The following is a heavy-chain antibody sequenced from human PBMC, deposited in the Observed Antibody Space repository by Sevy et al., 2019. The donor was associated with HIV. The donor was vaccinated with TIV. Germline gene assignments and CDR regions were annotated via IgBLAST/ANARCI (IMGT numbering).Heavy chain of an antibody. CDR3: ARDTYGDDEGY. V-gene: IGHV3-48*03. J-gene: IGHJ4*02. CDR1: GFTFSSYE. D-gene: IGHD4-17*01. CDR2: ISSSGSTI. Sequence: GGSLRLSCAASGFTFSSYEMNWVRQAPGKGLEWVSYISSSGSTIYYADSVKGRFTISRDNAKNSLYLQMNSLRAEDTAAYYCARDTYGDDEGYWGLGTLVTVSS.